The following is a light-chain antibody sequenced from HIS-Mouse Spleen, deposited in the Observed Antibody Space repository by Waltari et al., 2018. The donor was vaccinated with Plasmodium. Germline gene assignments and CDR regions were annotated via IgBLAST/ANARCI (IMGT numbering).Light chain of an antibody. Sequence: QSALTQPRSVSGSPGQSVTISCTGTSSDVGGYNYVSWYQQHPGKAPKLMIYDVSKRPSGVPYRFSGSKSGNTASLTISGLQAEDEADYYCCSYAGSYTWVFGGGTKLIVL. CDR3: CSYAGSYTWV. V-gene: IGLV2-11*01. J-gene: IGLJ3*02. CDR2: DVS. CDR1: SSDVGGYNY.